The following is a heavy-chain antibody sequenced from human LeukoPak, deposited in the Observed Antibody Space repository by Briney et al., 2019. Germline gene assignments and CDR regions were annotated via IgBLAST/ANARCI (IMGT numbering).Heavy chain of an antibody. Sequence: GASLKISCKGSGSSFTSYWIGWGRRMPGKGLEGMGIIYPGDSDTIYSPSFQGQVTISADKSISTAYLQWSSLKASDTAMYYCARQGSGWYGGIWGQGTMVTVSS. CDR1: GSSFTSYW. V-gene: IGHV5-51*01. CDR2: IYPGDSDT. D-gene: IGHD6-19*01. J-gene: IGHJ3*02. CDR3: ARQGSGWYGGI.